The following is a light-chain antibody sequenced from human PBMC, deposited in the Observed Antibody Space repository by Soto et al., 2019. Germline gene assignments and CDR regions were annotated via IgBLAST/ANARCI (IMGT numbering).Light chain of an antibody. J-gene: IGLJ1*01. V-gene: IGLV2-8*01. CDR1: SSDIGGYNS. CDR2: DVT. CDR3: SSYTDRKNLV. Sequence: QSVLTQSPSASGSPGQSVTISCTGTSSDIGGYNSVSWYQQHPGKAPKVMTYDVTKRPSGVPDRFSGSKSGNTASLTVSALQAEDEADYYCSSYTDRKNLVFGTGTKVTVL.